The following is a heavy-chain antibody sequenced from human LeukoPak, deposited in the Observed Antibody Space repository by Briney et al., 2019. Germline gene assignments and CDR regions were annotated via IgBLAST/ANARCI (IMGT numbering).Heavy chain of an antibody. CDR2: IYTSGSP. CDR1: GGSISSYY. J-gene: IGHJ4*02. D-gene: IGHD3-22*01. Sequence: PSETLSLTCTVSGGSISSYYWSWIRQTPGKGLEWIGYIYTSGSPNYNPSLKSRVTISVDTSKNQFSLKLSSVTAADTAVYYCAGSYYDSSGYPPFDYWGQGTLVTVSS. V-gene: IGHV4-4*09. CDR3: AGSYYDSSGYPPFDY.